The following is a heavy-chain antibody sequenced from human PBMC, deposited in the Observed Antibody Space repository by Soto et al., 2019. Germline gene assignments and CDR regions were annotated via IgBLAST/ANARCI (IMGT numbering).Heavy chain of an antibody. V-gene: IGHV1-69*13. D-gene: IGHD6-13*01. CDR2: IIPIFGTA. Sequence: SVQVTCKASGGTFSSYAISWVRQAPGQGLEWMGGIIPIFGTANYAQKLQGRVTITADESTSTAYMELSSLRSDDTAVYYCARGMYSSSWYGYYYYGMDVWGQGTTVPVSS. CDR3: ARGMYSSSWYGYYYYGMDV. CDR1: GGTFSSYA. J-gene: IGHJ6*02.